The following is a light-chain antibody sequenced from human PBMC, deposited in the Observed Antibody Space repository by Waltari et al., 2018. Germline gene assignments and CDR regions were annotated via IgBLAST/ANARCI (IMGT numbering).Light chain of an antibody. CDR1: QCISSY. CDR3: QQSYSQTRT. CDR2: AAS. J-gene: IGKJ1*01. V-gene: IGKV1-39*01. Sequence: DIQMTQSPFSLSASVGDRVTITCRASQCISSYLNWYQQKPGKAPKLLNYAASSLQSGVPSRVSGSESGRDFTLSISSLQPEDFATYCCQQSYSQTRTFGQETKVEIK.